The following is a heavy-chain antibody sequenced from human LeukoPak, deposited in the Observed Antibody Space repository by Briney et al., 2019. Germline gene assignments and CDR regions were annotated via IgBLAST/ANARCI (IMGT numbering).Heavy chain of an antibody. J-gene: IGHJ4*02. Sequence: EGSLRLSCAASGFSFSSYGMHWVRQAPGKGLEWVAFISYDGSNKYYPDSVKGRFTISRDKSQNTLYLQMNSLRTEDTAVYYCAKVYTSSWPLDYWGQGTPVTVSS. CDR3: AKVYTSSWPLDY. D-gene: IGHD2-2*01. CDR2: ISYDGSNK. CDR1: GFSFSSYG. V-gene: IGHV3-30*02.